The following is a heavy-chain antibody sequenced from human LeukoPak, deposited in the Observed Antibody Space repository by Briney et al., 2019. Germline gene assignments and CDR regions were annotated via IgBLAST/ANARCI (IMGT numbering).Heavy chain of an antibody. D-gene: IGHD3-22*01. CDR1: GFTFSSYA. J-gene: IGHJ4*02. CDR2: ISYDGSNK. Sequence: PGGSLRLSCAASGFTFSSYAMRWVRQAPGKGLEWVAVISYDGSNKYYADSVKGRFTISRDNSKNTLYLQMNSLRAEDTAVYYCGSIVVVSTTHDYWGQGTLVTVSS. CDR3: GSIVVVSTTHDY. V-gene: IGHV3-30-3*01.